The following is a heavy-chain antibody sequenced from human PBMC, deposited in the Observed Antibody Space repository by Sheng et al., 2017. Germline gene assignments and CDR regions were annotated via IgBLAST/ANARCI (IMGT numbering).Heavy chain of an antibody. Sequence: QVQLVESGGGVVQPGRSLRLSCAASGFTFSSYAMHWVRQAPGKGLEWVAVISYDGSNKYYADSVKGRFTISRDNSKNTLYLQMNSLRAEDTAVYYCARDPPFNWYFDLWGR. J-gene: IGHJ2*01. CDR1: GFTFSSYA. CDR2: ISYDGSNK. CDR3: ARDPPFNWYFDL. V-gene: IGHV3-30*04.